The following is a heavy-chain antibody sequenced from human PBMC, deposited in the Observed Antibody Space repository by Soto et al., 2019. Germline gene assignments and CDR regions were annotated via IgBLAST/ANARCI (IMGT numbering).Heavy chain of an antibody. J-gene: IGHJ4*02. CDR2: IYYSGSN. CDR1: GGSISTGGYY. Sequence: TLSLTCTVSGGSISTGGYYWSWIRQHPGQGLEWIGYIYYSGSNYYNPSLKSRVTISVDTAKNQFSLKLSSVTAADTAVYYCARNVYCSGGTCGEYLDSWGQGTLVTVSS. CDR3: ARNVYCSGGTCGEYLDS. V-gene: IGHV4-31*03. D-gene: IGHD2-15*01.